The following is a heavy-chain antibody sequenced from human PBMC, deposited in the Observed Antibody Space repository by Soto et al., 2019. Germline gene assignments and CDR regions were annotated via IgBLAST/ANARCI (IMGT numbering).Heavy chain of an antibody. CDR2: TYYRSTWYN. J-gene: IGHJ2*01. Sequence: RQSPSRGLEWLGRTYYRSTWYNDYAVSVKGRITINPDTSKNQFSLHVNSVTPEDTAVYYCARDQWGYYYDIWGRGTLVTVSS. V-gene: IGHV6-1*01. CDR3: ARDQWGYYYDI. D-gene: IGHD5-12*01.